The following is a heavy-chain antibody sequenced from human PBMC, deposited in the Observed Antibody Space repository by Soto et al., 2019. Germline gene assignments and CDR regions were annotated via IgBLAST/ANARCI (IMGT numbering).Heavy chain of an antibody. V-gene: IGHV4-31*03. J-gene: IGHJ5*02. D-gene: IGHD6-13*01. CDR1: GGSISSGGYY. Sequence: PSETLSLTCTVSGGSISSGGYYWSWIRQHPGKGLEWIGYIYYSGSTYYNPSLKSRVTISVDTSKNQFSLKLSSVTAADTAVYYCAREILYSSSWYRVDNWFDPWGQGTPVTVSS. CDR2: IYYSGST. CDR3: AREILYSSSWYRVDNWFDP.